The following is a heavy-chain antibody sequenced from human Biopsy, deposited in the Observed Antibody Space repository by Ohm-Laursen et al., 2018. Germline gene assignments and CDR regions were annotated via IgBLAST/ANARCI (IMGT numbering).Heavy chain of an antibody. D-gene: IGHD2-2*01. CDR2: IRSNTYAT. V-gene: IGHV3-73*01. J-gene: IGHJ6*02. Sequence: SLRLSCAASGFNFGGSAIQWVRQASGKGLEWVGRIRSNTYATAYAASVKGRFTISRDDSKNTAYLQMSSLKIEDTAVYYCNRPYCSSTGCYDDGMDVWGQGTTVTVSS. CDR3: NRPYCSSTGCYDDGMDV. CDR1: GFNFGGSA.